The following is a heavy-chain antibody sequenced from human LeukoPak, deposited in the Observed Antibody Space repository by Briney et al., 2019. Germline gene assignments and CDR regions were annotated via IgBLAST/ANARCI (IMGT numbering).Heavy chain of an antibody. V-gene: IGHV4-34*01. D-gene: IGHD6-19*01. Sequence: SETLSLTCAVYGGSFSGYYWSWIRQPPGKGLEWIGEINHSGSTNYNPSLKSRVTISVDPSKNQFSLKLSSVTAAARAGSYCATSGIAVAGTFDYWGQGTLVTVST. CDR2: INHSGST. CDR1: GGSFSGYY. CDR3: ATSGIAVAGTFDY. J-gene: IGHJ4*02.